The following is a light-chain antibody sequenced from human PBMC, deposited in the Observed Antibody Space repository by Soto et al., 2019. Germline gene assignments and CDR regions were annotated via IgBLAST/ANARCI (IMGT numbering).Light chain of an antibody. J-gene: IGKJ2*01. CDR3: QQYNNWPRT. V-gene: IGKV3-15*01. CDR2: GAS. Sequence: EIVMTQSPATLSVSPGERATVSCRASQSVSSNLAWYQQKPGQAPRLLIYGASTRATGIPGSFSGSGSGTEFTLTLGSLQSEDFAVYYWQQYNNWPRTFGQGTKLEIK. CDR1: QSVSSN.